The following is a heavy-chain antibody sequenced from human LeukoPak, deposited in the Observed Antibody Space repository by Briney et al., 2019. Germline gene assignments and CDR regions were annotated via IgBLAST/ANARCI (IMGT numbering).Heavy chain of an antibody. Sequence: PGGSLRLSCAASGFTFSSYGMHWVRQAPGKGLEWVAVISYDGSNKYYADSVKGRFTISRDNSKNTLYLQMNSLRAEDTAVYYCAKASSGYYTEYFQHWGQGTLVTVSS. J-gene: IGHJ1*01. V-gene: IGHV3-30*18. CDR3: AKASSGYYTEYFQH. CDR1: GFTFSSYG. D-gene: IGHD3-22*01. CDR2: ISYDGSNK.